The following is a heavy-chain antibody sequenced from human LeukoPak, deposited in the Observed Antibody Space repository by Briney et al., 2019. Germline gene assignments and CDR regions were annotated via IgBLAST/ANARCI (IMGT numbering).Heavy chain of an antibody. Sequence: PGGSLRLSCAASGFTFDDYAMHWVRQAPGKGLEWVSGISWNSGSIGYADSVKGRFTISRDNAKNSLYLQLNSLRAEDTAVYYCAKGGVYCSSTSCYPLDYWGQGALVTVSS. J-gene: IGHJ4*02. CDR2: ISWNSGSI. CDR3: AKGGVYCSSTSCYPLDY. V-gene: IGHV3-9*01. CDR1: GFTFDDYA. D-gene: IGHD2-2*01.